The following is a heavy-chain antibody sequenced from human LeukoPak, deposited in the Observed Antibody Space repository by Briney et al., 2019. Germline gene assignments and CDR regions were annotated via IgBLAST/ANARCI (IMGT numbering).Heavy chain of an antibody. CDR3: ARLVAAMGTYYYYYYYMDV. CDR2: IYTSGST. V-gene: IGHV4-4*09. J-gene: IGHJ6*03. CDR1: GGSISSYY. D-gene: IGHD1-26*01. Sequence: SETLSLTCTVPGGSISSYYWSWIRQPPGKGLEWIGYIYTSGSTNYNPSLKSRVTISVDTSKNQFSLKLSSVTAADTAVYYCARLVAAMGTYYYYYYYMDVWGKGTTVTVSS.